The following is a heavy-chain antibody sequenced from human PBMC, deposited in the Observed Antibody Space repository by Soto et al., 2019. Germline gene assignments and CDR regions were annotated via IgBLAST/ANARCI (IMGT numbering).Heavy chain of an antibody. Sequence: QVQLQESGPGLVKPSETLSLTCTVSGGSLSSYYWSWIRQPPGKGLEWIGDIYDRGSTNYNPPLKSRVTISGDTSNNQFSLKLSSLTAADTAVYYCARGEGYSYAFDYWGQGTLVTVSS. J-gene: IGHJ4*02. V-gene: IGHV4-59*01. CDR2: IYDRGST. D-gene: IGHD5-18*01. CDR3: ARGEGYSYAFDY. CDR1: GGSLSSYY.